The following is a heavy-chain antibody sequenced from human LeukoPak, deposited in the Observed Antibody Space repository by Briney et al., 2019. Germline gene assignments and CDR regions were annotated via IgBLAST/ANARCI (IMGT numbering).Heavy chain of an antibody. CDR3: AKARNVTTVTPVDY. D-gene: IGHD4-17*01. CDR1: GFSFSSYA. CDR2: ISGSGDST. Sequence: GSLRLSCGASGFSFSSYAISWVRQAPGKGLEWVSGISGSGDSTYYADSVKGRFTISRDNSKNTLYLQMNNLRAEDTALYYCAKARNVTTVTPVDYWGQGTLVTVSS. V-gene: IGHV3-23*01. J-gene: IGHJ4*02.